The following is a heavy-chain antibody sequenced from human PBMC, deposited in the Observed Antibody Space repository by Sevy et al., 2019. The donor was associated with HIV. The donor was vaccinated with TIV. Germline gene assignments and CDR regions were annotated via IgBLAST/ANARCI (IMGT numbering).Heavy chain of an antibody. D-gene: IGHD2-2*01. V-gene: IGHV1-24*01. J-gene: IGHJ4*02. Sequence: ASVKVSCKVSGFTLTEFSVHWVRQPPGKSLEWMGGFHEDGEEMYAQKFQGRITVTQDTSPDTAYMELSSLGSEDTAVYYCATDIVVGRDYWGQGTLVTVSS. CDR1: GFTLTEFS. CDR3: ATDIVVGRDY. CDR2: FHEDGEE.